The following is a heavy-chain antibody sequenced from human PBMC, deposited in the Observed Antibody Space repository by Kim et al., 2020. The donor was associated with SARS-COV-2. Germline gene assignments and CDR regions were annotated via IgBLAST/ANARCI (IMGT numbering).Heavy chain of an antibody. J-gene: IGHJ4*02. CDR3: ARDPWDMIVVEPRPVEGG. V-gene: IGHV4-38-2*02. Sequence: SETLSLTCTVSGYSISSGYYWGWIRQPPGTGLEWIGSIYHSGSTYYNPSLKSRVTISVDTSKNQFSLKLSSVTAADTAVYYCARDPWDMIVVEPRPVEGGWGQGTLVTVSS. D-gene: IGHD3-22*01. CDR2: IYHSGST. CDR1: GYSISSGYY.